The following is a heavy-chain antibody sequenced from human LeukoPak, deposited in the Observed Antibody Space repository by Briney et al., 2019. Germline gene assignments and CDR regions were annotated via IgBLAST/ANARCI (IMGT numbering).Heavy chain of an antibody. CDR3: ATASTYYDFWSGYPTYWYFDL. CDR1: GYTFTGYY. D-gene: IGHD3-3*01. V-gene: IGHV1-69*13. J-gene: IGHJ2*01. CDR2: IIPIFGTA. Sequence: SVKVSCKASGYTFTGYYMRWVRQAPGQGLEWMGGIIPIFGTANYAQKFQGRVTITADESTSTAYMELSSLRSEDTAVYYCATASTYYDFWSGYPTYWYFDLWGRGTLVTVSS.